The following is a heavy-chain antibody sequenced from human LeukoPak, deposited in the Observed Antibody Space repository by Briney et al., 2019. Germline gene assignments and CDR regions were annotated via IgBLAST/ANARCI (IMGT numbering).Heavy chain of an antibody. V-gene: IGHV3-48*02. CDR2: ISSSSSTI. Sequence: PGGSLRPSCAASGFTFSSYSMNWVRQAPGKGLEWVSYISSSSSTIYYADSVKGRFTISRDNAKNSLYLQMNSLRDEDTAVYYCARDADSSSWSMYYYYGMDVWGQGTTVTVSS. J-gene: IGHJ6*02. CDR1: GFTFSSYS. CDR3: ARDADSSSWSMYYYYGMDV. D-gene: IGHD6-13*01.